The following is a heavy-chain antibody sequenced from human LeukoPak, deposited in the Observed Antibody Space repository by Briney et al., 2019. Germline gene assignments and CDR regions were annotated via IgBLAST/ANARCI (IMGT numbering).Heavy chain of an antibody. D-gene: IGHD2-2*01. CDR2: IYTSGST. J-gene: IGHJ2*01. Sequence: SETLSLTCTVSGGSISSYYWSWIRQPAGRGLEWIGRIYTSGSTNYNPSLESRVTMSVDTSKNQFSLRLSSVTAADTAVYYCARYCSSTNCHHWYFDLWGRGTLVTVSS. CDR1: GGSISSYY. V-gene: IGHV4-4*07. CDR3: ARYCSSTNCHHWYFDL.